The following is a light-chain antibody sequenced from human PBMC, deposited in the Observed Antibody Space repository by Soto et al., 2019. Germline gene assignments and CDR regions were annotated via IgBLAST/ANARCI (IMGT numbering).Light chain of an antibody. Sequence: QSVLTQSPSASGTPGQRVTISCSGSRSNIGRNFAYWYQHVPGTAPRLFIQRNNERPSGVPDRFSGSKSGTSVSLAISGLRSDDEATYYCVAWDDTLDAQVFGGGTKLTVL. CDR2: RNN. V-gene: IGLV1-47*01. J-gene: IGLJ3*02. CDR3: VAWDDTLDAQV. CDR1: RSNIGRNF.